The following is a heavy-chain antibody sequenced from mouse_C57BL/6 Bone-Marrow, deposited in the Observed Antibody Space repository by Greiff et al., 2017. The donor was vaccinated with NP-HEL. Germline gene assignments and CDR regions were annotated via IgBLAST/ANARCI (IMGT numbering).Heavy chain of an antibody. CDR1: GYTFTSYG. D-gene: IGHD1-1*01. Sequence: VQLVESGAELARPGASVKLSCKASGYTFTSYGISWVKQRPGQGLEWIGEIYPRSGNTYYNEKFKGKATLTADKSSSTAYMELRSLTSEDSAVYFCANYYGSSYWYYYAMDYWGQGTSVTVSS. J-gene: IGHJ4*01. CDR3: ANYYGSSYWYYYAMDY. CDR2: IYPRSGNT. V-gene: IGHV1-81*01.